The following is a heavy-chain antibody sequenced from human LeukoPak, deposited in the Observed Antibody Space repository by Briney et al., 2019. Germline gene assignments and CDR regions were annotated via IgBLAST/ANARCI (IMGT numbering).Heavy chain of an antibody. J-gene: IGHJ4*02. CDR3: ARQHGSGSYYSRAIDY. Sequence: GESLKISCEASGYSFTTYWIGWVRQMPGKGLEWMGIIYPADSDTRYSPSFQGQVTISADKSISTAYLQWSSLKASDPAMYYCARQHGSGSYYSRAIDYWGQGTLVTVSS. CDR1: GYSFTTYW. V-gene: IGHV5-51*01. CDR2: IYPADSDT. D-gene: IGHD3-10*01.